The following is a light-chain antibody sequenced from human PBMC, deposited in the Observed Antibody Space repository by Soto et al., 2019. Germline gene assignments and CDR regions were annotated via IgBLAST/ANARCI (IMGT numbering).Light chain of an antibody. CDR3: QQYNTWPPYT. Sequence: EIVMTQSPASLSVSPGERATLSCRASQSVSSNLAWYQQKPGQPPRLLIYGAYTRATGIPARISGSGSGTEFTLSNSSLLDEDSAVYYCQQYNTWPPYTFGQGTKLQIK. CDR1: QSVSSN. V-gene: IGKV3-15*01. J-gene: IGKJ2*01. CDR2: GAY.